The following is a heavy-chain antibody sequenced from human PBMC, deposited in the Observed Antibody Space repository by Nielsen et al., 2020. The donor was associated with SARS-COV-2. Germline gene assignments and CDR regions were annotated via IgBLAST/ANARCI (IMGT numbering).Heavy chain of an antibody. CDR1: GFTFSNYW. CDR2: IHSDGRST. Sequence: GESLKISCAASGFTFSNYWMHWVRRAPGKGLVWVSRIHSDGRSTSFADSVKGRFTISRDNAKNTLYLQMNSLRAEDTAVYYCAKDRALLWFGELQIAYYYGMDVWGQGTTVTVSS. CDR3: AKDRALLWFGELQIAYYYGMDV. V-gene: IGHV3-74*01. J-gene: IGHJ6*02. D-gene: IGHD3-10*01.